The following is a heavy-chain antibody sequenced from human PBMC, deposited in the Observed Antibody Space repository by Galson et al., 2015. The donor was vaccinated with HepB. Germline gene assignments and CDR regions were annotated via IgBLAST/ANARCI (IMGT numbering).Heavy chain of an antibody. V-gene: IGHV3-23*01. J-gene: IGHJ4*02. CDR2: VSGSGGST. CDR1: GFTFSNYA. Sequence: SLRLSCAASGFTFSNYAMSWVRQAPGKGLEWLAAVSGSGGSTDNADSVKGRITISRDNSKNTLYLQMDSLRVEDTAVYYCAKGLAAAGSNSIDYWGQGTLVTVS. D-gene: IGHD6-13*01. CDR3: AKGLAAAGSNSIDY.